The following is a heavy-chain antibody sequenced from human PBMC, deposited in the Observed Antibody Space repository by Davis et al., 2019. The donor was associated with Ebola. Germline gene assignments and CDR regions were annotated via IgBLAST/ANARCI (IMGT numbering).Heavy chain of an antibody. Sequence: AASVKVSCKASGYTFTSYGISWVRQAPGQGLEWMGWISAYNGNTNYAQKLQGRVTMTTDTSTSTAYMELRSLRSDDTAVYYCARDLTYSSSWYFGYWGQGTLVTVSS. CDR3: ARDLTYSSSWYFGY. CDR2: ISAYNGNT. V-gene: IGHV1-18*04. J-gene: IGHJ4*02. CDR1: GYTFTSYG. D-gene: IGHD6-13*01.